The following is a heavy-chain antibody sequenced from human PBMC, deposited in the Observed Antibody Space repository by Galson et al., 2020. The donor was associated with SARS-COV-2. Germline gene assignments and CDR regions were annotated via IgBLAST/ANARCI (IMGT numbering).Heavy chain of an antibody. J-gene: IGHJ2*01. CDR1: GYSFTNYW. V-gene: IGHV5-10-1*01. CDR3: ARRASGYSSSWYSWYFDL. D-gene: IGHD6-13*01. Sequence: HGESLKISCQGSGYSFTNYWISWVRQMPGKGPEWTGNIDPSDSYTNYSPSFQGHVTISADKSSSTAYLQWNSLKASDTAMYYCARRASGYSSSWYSWYFDLWGRGTLVTVSS. CDR2: IDPSDSYT.